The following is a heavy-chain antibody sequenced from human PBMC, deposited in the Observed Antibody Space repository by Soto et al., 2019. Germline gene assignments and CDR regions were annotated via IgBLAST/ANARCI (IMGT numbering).Heavy chain of an antibody. D-gene: IGHD2-21*02. CDR3: ARHSVTETYLHL. Sequence: QVQLQESGPGLVKPSETLSLTCTVSGGAISSYYWNWIRQPPGKGLERSGYIYYTGSTNCSPSLKSRVTISVGTAKSQFSLRLSSVTAADTAVYYCARHSVTETYLHLWVRGTLVTVSS. J-gene: IGHJ2*01. CDR2: IYYTGST. CDR1: GGAISSYY. V-gene: IGHV4-59*01.